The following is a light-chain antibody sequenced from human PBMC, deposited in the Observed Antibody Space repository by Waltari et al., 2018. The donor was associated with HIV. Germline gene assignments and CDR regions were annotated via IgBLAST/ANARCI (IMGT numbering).Light chain of an antibody. CDR3: ATWDDGLSGRRV. CDR2: RND. V-gene: IGLV1-47*01. CDR1: TSNIGYNY. Sequence: QYVLTQPPSASGTPGQRVTISCSGCTSNIGYNYVYWYQQFPGTAPKLLIYRNDQRPSGVPDRFSGSKSGTSASLAITGLRSEDEADYYCATWDDGLSGRRVFGGGTK. J-gene: IGLJ3*02.